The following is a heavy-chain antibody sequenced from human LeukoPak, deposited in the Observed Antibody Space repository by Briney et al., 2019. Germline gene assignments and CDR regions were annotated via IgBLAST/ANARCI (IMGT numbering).Heavy chain of an antibody. CDR1: GYSISSGYY. J-gene: IGHJ4*02. V-gene: IGHV4-38-2*02. CDR2: IYHSGST. Sequence: SETLSLTCTVSGYSISSGYYWGWIRQPPGKGLEWIGSIYHSGSTYYNPSLKSRVTISVDTSKNQFSLKLSSVTAADTAVYYCARHSYYDSSGYSYWGQGTLVTVSS. CDR3: ARHSYYDSSGYSY. D-gene: IGHD3-22*01.